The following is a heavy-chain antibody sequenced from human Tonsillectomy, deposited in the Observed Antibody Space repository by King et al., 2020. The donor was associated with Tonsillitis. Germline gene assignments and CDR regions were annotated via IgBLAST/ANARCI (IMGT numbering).Heavy chain of an antibody. CDR2: ISSSGSTI. D-gene: IGHD3-3*01. V-gene: IGHV3-11*01. CDR1: GFTFSDYY. CDR3: ARDRDFWSGYRFWDFDY. J-gene: IGHJ4*02. Sequence: VQLVESGGGLVKPGGSLRLSCAASGFTFSDYYMSWIRQAPGKGLEWASYISSSGSTIYYAGSVKGRFTISRDNAKNSLYLQMNSLRAEDTAVYYCARDRDFWSGYRFWDFDYWGQGTLVTVSS.